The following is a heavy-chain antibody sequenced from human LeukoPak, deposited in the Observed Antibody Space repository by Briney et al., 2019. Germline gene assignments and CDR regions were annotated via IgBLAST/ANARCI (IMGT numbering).Heavy chain of an antibody. CDR1: GFTFSSYS. V-gene: IGHV3-48*04. D-gene: IGHD3-22*01. J-gene: IGHJ6*02. Sequence: GGSLRLSCAASGFTFSSYSMNWVRQAPGKGLEWVSYISSSSSTIYYADSVKGRFTISRDNAKNSLYLQMNSLRAEDTAVYYCARDIYDSSGYYYNYYYGMDVWGQGTTVTVSS. CDR2: ISSSSSTI. CDR3: ARDIYDSSGYYYNYYYGMDV.